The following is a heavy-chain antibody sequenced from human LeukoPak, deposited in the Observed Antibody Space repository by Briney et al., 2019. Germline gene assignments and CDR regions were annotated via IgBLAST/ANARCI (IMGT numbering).Heavy chain of an antibody. V-gene: IGHV3-23*01. J-gene: IGHJ4*02. CDR1: GLTFSSYA. CDR2: ISYSGGST. Sequence: GGSLRLSCAASGLTFSSYAMNWVRQAPGKGLEWVSTISYSGGSTYYVDSVKGRFTISRDNSENTLYLQLNSLRAEDTAVYYFAKAASGSYLYYFDYWGQGTLVTVSS. D-gene: IGHD1-26*01. CDR3: AKAASGSYLYYFDY.